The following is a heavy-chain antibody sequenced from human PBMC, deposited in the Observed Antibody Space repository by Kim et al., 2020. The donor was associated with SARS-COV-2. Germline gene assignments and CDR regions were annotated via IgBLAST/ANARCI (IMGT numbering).Heavy chain of an antibody. CDR3: ARLNDY. CDR2: SSSSYT. J-gene: IGHJ4*02. Sequence: SSSSYTNYADSVKGRFTISRDNAKNSLYLQMNSLRAEDTAVYYCARLNDYWGQGTLVTVSS. V-gene: IGHV3-11*03.